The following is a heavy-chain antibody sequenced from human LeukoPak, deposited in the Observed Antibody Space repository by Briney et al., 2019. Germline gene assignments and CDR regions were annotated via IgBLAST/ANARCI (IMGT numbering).Heavy chain of an antibody. D-gene: IGHD2-2*01. V-gene: IGHV4-30-4*01. J-gene: IGHJ3*02. Sequence: PSQTLSLTCTVSGGSISSGDYYWSWIRQPPGKGLEWIGYIYYSGSTNYNPSLESRVTISVDTSKSQFSLKLSAVTAADTAEYFCARKYCSTTSCSYAYDIWGQGTMVTVSS. CDR3: ARKYCSTTSCSYAYDI. CDR1: GGSISSGDYY. CDR2: IYYSGST.